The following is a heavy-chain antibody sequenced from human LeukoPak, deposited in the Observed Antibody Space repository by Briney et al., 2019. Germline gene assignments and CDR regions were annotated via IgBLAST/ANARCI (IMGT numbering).Heavy chain of an antibody. CDR2: INPNTGGT. J-gene: IGHJ4*02. V-gene: IGHV1-2*06. Sequence: ASVTVSCTASGYTFINYFLHWVRQAPGQGLEWMGRINPNTGGTNYAQKFQGRIIMTRDTSINTAYMELTRLRSDDTAVYYCARKGDYEVDFDYWGQGTLVTVSS. D-gene: IGHD4-17*01. CDR3: ARKGDYEVDFDY. CDR1: GYTFINYF.